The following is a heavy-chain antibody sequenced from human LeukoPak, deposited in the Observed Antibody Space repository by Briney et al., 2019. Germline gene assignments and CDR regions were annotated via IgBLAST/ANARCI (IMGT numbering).Heavy chain of an antibody. CDR2: IYYSGST. D-gene: IGHD3-3*01. Sequence: SETLSLTCTVSGGSISSGDYYWSWIRQPPGTGLEWIGYIYYSGSTYYNPSLKSRVTISVDTSKNQFSLKLSSVTAADTAVYYCARATGDFWNNYYMWRFDPWGQGTRVTVSS. V-gene: IGHV4-30-4*01. CDR1: GGSISSGDYY. CDR3: ARATGDFWNNYYMWRFDP. J-gene: IGHJ5*02.